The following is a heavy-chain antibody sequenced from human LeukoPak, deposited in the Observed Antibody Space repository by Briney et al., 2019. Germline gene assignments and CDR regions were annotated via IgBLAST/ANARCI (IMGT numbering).Heavy chain of an antibody. J-gene: IGHJ6*03. V-gene: IGHV4-39*02. Sequence: SETLSLTXTVSGGSISSSSYYWGWIRQPPGEGLEWIGSIYYSGTTYYNPSLKSRVTISIDTSKNQFSLKLSSVTAADTAVYYCARAYGDHYYYYYYYMDVWGKGTTVTVSS. CDR1: GGSISSSSYY. CDR3: ARAYGDHYYYYYYYMDV. D-gene: IGHD4-17*01. CDR2: IYYSGTT.